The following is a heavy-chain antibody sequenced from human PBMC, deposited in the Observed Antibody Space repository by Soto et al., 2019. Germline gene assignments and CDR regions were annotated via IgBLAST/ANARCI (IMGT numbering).Heavy chain of an antibody. V-gene: IGHV3-23*01. CDR1: GFTFSIYA. D-gene: IGHD3-10*01. CDR2: ISGSGDSA. Sequence: SGGSLRLSCAASGFTFSIYAMSWVRQAPGKGLEWVSSISGSGDSAYYADSVKGRFTISRDNSKNTLYLQINSLRAEDTAVYYCAKDIMVRGAHWGQGTTVTVSS. J-gene: IGHJ6*02. CDR3: AKDIMVRGAH.